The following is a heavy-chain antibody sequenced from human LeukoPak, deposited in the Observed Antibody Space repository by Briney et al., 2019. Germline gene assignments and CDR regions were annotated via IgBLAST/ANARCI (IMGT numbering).Heavy chain of an antibody. CDR1: GFTFSSYS. CDR3: ARDRGGATSDY. J-gene: IGHJ4*02. CDR2: ISSSSSYI. Sequence: GGSLRLSCAASGFTFSSYSMNWVRQAPGKGLEWVSSISSSSSYIYCADSVKGRFTISRDNAKNSLYLQMNSLRAEDTAVYYCARDRGGATSDYWGQGTLVTVSS. D-gene: IGHD1-26*01. V-gene: IGHV3-21*01.